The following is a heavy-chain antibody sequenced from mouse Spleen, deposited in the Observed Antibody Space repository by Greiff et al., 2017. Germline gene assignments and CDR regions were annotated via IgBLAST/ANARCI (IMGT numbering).Heavy chain of an antibody. CDR2: IWSGGST. J-gene: IGHJ2*01. CDR1: GFSLTSYG. Sequence: QVQLKESGPGLVQPSQSLSITCTVSGFSLTSYGVHWVRQSPGKGLEWLGVIWSGGSTDYNAAFISRLSISKDNSKSQVFFKMNSLQADDTAIYYCARSPRYYGSPLYYFDYWGQGTTLTVSS. CDR3: ARSPRYYGSPLYYFDY. D-gene: IGHD1-1*01. V-gene: IGHV2-2*01.